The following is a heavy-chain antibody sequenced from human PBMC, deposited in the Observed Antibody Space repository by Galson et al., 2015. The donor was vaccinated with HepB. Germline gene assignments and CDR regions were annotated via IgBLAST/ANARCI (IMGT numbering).Heavy chain of an antibody. CDR1: GFTFSNAW. J-gene: IGHJ4*02. Sequence: SLRLSCAVSGFTFSNAWMSWVRQAPGKGLEWVGRIKKKTDGGTTDYAAPVKGRFTISRDDSKNTLYLQMNSLKTEDTAVYYCTTEYYYDSSGLFDYWGQGTLVTVSS. CDR2: IKKKTDGGTT. V-gene: IGHV3-15*01. D-gene: IGHD3-22*01. CDR3: TTEYYYDSSGLFDY.